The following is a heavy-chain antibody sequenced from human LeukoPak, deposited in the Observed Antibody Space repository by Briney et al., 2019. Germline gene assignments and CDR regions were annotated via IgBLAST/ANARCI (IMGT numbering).Heavy chain of an antibody. Sequence: PGASLRLSCAASGFTFSNYAMSWVRQAPGKGLEWVSAITGSGGNTYYADSVKGRFTISRDNSKNTVFLQMNSLRAEDTAVYYCARAVAVDYWGQGTLVTVSS. V-gene: IGHV3-23*01. CDR1: GFTFSNYA. D-gene: IGHD6-19*01. CDR2: ITGSGGNT. J-gene: IGHJ4*02. CDR3: ARAVAVDY.